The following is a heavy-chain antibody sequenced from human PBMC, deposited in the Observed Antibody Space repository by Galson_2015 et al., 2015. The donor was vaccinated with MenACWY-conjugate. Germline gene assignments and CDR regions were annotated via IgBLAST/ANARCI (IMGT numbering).Heavy chain of an antibody. Sequence: SGAEVKKSGESLKISCPGSGYSFTTYWIAWVRQMPGRGLEWVGLISPGDSNTRYSPSFQGQVTISADKSISTAYLQWSSLKASDTAMYYCARHPPGGRGLDVWGQGTTVTVSS. J-gene: IGHJ6*02. CDR2: ISPGDSNT. D-gene: IGHD1-26*01. CDR1: GYSFTTYW. CDR3: ARHPPGGRGLDV. V-gene: IGHV5-51*01.